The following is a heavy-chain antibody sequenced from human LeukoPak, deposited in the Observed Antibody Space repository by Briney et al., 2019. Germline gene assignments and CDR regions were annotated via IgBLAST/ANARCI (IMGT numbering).Heavy chain of an antibody. Sequence: SETLSLTCTVSGGSISSSSYYWGWIRQLPGKGLEWIGSIYYSGSTYYNPSLKSRVTISVDTSKNQFSLKLSSVTAADTAVYYCARRQKYCSSTSCLYWFDPWGQGTLVTVSS. J-gene: IGHJ5*02. D-gene: IGHD2-2*01. CDR2: IYYSGST. CDR3: ARRQKYCSSTSCLYWFDP. CDR1: GGSISSSSYY. V-gene: IGHV4-39*01.